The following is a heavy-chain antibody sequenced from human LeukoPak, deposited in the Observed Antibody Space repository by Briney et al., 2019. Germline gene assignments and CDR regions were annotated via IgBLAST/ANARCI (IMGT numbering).Heavy chain of an antibody. CDR1: GGSFSGYY. CDR2: INHSGST. CDR3: ARRRDGTRYYYYYYMDV. J-gene: IGHJ6*03. Sequence: PSETLSLTCAVYGGSFSGYYWSWIRQPPGKGLERIGEINHSGSTNYNPSLKSRVTISVDTSKNQFSLKLSSVTAADTAVYYCARRRDGTRYYYYYYMDVWGKGTTVTVSS. V-gene: IGHV4-34*01. D-gene: IGHD2-2*01.